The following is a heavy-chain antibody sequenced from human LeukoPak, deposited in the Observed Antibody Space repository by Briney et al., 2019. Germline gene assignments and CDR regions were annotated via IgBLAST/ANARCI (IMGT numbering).Heavy chain of an antibody. CDR1: GGTFSRYA. Sequence: SVKVSCKASGGTFSRYAISWVRQAPGQGLEWMGGIIPIFGTANYAQKFQGRVTITADESTSTAYMELSSLRSEDTAVYYCARVPPVGAMLFEPWGQGTLVTVSS. V-gene: IGHV1-69*13. D-gene: IGHD1-26*01. CDR2: IIPIFGTA. CDR3: ARVPPVGAMLFEP. J-gene: IGHJ5*02.